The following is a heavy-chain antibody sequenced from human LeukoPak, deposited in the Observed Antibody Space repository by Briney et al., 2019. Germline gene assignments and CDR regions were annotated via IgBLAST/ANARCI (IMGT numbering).Heavy chain of an antibody. CDR2: INHSGST. CDR1: GGSFSGYY. D-gene: IGHD5-18*01. CDR3: ARGRLWLPYYYYGMDV. J-gene: IGHJ6*02. V-gene: IGHV4-34*01. Sequence: PSETLSLTCAVYGGSFSGYYWSWIRQPPGKGLEWIGEINHSGSTNYNPSLKSRVTISVDTSKKQFSLKLSSVTAADTAVYYCARGRLWLPYYYYGMDVWGQGTTVTVSS.